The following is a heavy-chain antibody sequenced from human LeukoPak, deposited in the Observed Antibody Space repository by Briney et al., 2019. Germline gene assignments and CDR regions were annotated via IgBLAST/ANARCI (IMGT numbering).Heavy chain of an antibody. CDR2: IYYSGST. D-gene: IGHD1-26*01. V-gene: IGHV4-39*01. J-gene: IGHJ5*02. CDR3: ARHEYSGSYYGLSWFDP. Sequence: PSETLSLTCTVSGGSISSSGYYWGWIHQPPGKGLEWIASIYYSGSTYYNPSLKSRVTISVDTSKNQLSLKLSSLTAADTAVYYCARHEYSGSYYGLSWFDPWGQGTLVTVSS. CDR1: GGSISSSGYY.